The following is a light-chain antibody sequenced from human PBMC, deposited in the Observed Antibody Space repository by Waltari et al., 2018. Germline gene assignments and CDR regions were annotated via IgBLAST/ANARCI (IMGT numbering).Light chain of an antibody. CDR3: QQDDTAPYMYS. V-gene: IGKV1-5*03. CDR1: QPINNW. Sequence: DIQMTQSPSSLSASVGDRVTITCRASQPINNWLAWYQQKPGMAPKLLIYKASTLHRGVPSRFSGSGSGTEFTLTITSLQPEDFATYYCQQDDTAPYMYSFGQGTRVESK. CDR2: KAS. J-gene: IGKJ2*03.